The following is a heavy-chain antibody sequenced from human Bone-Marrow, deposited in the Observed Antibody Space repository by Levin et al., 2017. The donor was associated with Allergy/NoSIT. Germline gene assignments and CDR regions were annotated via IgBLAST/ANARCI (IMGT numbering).Heavy chain of an antibody. D-gene: IGHD3-10*01. J-gene: IGHJ4*02. CDR3: ARGEGFGERQQGGFDY. CDR2: IYYSGST. Sequence: SQTLSLTCTVSGGSISSYYWSWIRQPPGKGLEWIGYIYYSGSTNYNPSLKSRVTISVDTSKNQFSLKLSSVTAADTAVYYCARGEGFGERQQGGFDYWGQGTLVTVSS. V-gene: IGHV4-59*01. CDR1: GGSISSYY.